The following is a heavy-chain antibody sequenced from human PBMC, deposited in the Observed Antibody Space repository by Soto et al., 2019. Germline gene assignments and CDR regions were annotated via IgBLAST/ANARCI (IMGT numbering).Heavy chain of an antibody. Sequence: QVQLVQSGAEVKKPGSSVKVSCKASGGTFSSYTISWVRQAPGQGLEWMGKIIPILGIANYAQKLQGRVTITADKSTSTAYMELSSLRSEDTAVYYCARDRQQLEPTYRAGGDYWGQGTLVTVSS. V-gene: IGHV1-69*08. CDR1: GGTFSSYT. D-gene: IGHD6-13*01. CDR2: IIPILGIA. J-gene: IGHJ4*02. CDR3: ARDRQQLEPTYRAGGDY.